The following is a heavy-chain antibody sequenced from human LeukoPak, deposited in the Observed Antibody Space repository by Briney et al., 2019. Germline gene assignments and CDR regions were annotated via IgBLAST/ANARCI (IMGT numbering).Heavy chain of an antibody. D-gene: IGHD6-13*01. J-gene: IGHJ4*02. CDR1: GYTFTSYG. CDR3: ARVGVRYSSSWYRNFDY. CDR2: ISAYNGNT. V-gene: IGHV1-18*01. Sequence: ASVKVSCKASGYTFTSYGISWVRQAPGQGLEWMGWISAYNGNTNYAQKLQGRVTMTTDTSTSTAYMELRSLRSDDTAVYYCARVGVRYSSSWYRNFDYWGQGTLVTVSS.